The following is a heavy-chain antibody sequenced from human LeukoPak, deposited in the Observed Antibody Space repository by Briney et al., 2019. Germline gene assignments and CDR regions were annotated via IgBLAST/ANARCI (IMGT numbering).Heavy chain of an antibody. D-gene: IGHD6-19*01. Sequence: GESLKISCKGSGYSSTNSWIGWVRQVPGKGLEWVGIIYLGDSDTRYSPSFQGQVTISADKPITTAYLQWSSLKASDTAIYYCARHPSYTSGWPLDYWGQGTLVTVSS. CDR3: ARHPSYTSGWPLDY. CDR2: IYLGDSDT. J-gene: IGHJ4*02. V-gene: IGHV5-51*01. CDR1: GYSSTNSW.